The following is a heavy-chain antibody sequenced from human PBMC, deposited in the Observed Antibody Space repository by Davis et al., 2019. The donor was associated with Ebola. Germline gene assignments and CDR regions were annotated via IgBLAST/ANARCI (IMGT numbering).Heavy chain of an antibody. CDR1: GFTFSSYW. CDR3: ARGYGDYQLDY. D-gene: IGHD4-17*01. J-gene: IGHJ4*02. V-gene: IGHV3-23*01. CDR2: ISSGGGAP. Sequence: PGGSLRLSCAASGFTFSSYWMSWVRQAPGKGLEWVSDISSGGGAPYYADSVKGRFTISRDNSKNTLYLQMNSLRAEDTAVYYCARGYGDYQLDYWGQGTLVTVSS.